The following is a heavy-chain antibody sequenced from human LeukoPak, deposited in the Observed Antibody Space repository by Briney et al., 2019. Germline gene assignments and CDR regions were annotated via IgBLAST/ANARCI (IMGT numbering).Heavy chain of an antibody. V-gene: IGHV1-46*01. J-gene: IGHJ5*02. CDR3: AKSNGFRVYNWFDP. Sequence: GASVKVSCKASGYTFTMYYIHWVRQAPGQGPEWMGMINPSDGATTYAQRFQGRATMTRDMSTTTVYMDLRSLRSEDTAVYYCAKSNGFRVYNWFDPWGQGTLVTVSS. D-gene: IGHD4-11*01. CDR1: GYTFTMYY. CDR2: INPSDGAT.